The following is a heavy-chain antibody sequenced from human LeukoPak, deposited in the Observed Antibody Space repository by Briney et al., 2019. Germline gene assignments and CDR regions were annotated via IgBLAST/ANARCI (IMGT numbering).Heavy chain of an antibody. V-gene: IGHV1-46*01. J-gene: IGHJ4*02. CDR2: INPSGGST. CDR3: ARRKHPDY. Sequence: ASERVSCKASGDSITSYYMHGVRQATGQWLEWMGIINPSGGSTSYAQKFQGRVTMTRDTSTSTVYMELSSLRSEDTAVYYCARRKHPDYWGQGTLVTVSS. CDR1: GDSITSYY.